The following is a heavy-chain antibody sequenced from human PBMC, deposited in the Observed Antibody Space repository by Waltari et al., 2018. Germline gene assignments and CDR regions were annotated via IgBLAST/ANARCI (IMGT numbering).Heavy chain of an antibody. CDR2: ITASGHIT. CDR3: AKGETTGWYRCFDY. J-gene: IGHJ4*02. Sequence: VQLQQWGAGLLKPSETLSLPCAVYDESFSSYYWSWLRQPPGKGLEWVSSITASGHITYYADSVKGRFSISRDNSKNTVYLQMDSLRAEDTAVYHCAKGETTGWYRCFDYWGQGTQVTVSS. CDR1: DESFSSYY. D-gene: IGHD6-19*01. V-gene: IGHV3-23*01.